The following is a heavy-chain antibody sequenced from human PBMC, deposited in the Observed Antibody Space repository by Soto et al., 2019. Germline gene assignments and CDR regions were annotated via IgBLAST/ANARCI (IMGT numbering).Heavy chain of an antibody. CDR2: IYPGDSDT. Sequence: PGASLKISCKGPGYSFTSYWIGWVRQMPGKGLEWMGIIYPGDSDTRYSPSFQGQVTISADKSISTAYLQWSSLKASDTAMYYCARGGGYSYGLAGYYYYGMDVWGQGTTVTVSS. J-gene: IGHJ6*02. CDR1: GYSFTSYW. D-gene: IGHD5-18*01. V-gene: IGHV5-51*01. CDR3: ARGGGYSYGLAGYYYYGMDV.